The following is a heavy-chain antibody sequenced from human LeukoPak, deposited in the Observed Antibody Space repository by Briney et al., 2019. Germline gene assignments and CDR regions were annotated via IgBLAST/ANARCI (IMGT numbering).Heavy chain of an antibody. Sequence: GGPLRLSCAASGFTVSNNYMSWVRQTPGKGLEWVSIIFSLGSTYYADSMKGRFTISRDNSKNTLYLQLNSLRVEDTAVYYCARHFDSGDYVENPIDYWGQGTLVTVSS. CDR1: GFTVSNNY. D-gene: IGHD3-22*01. CDR3: ARHFDSGDYVENPIDY. V-gene: IGHV3-66*02. J-gene: IGHJ4*02. CDR2: IFSLGST.